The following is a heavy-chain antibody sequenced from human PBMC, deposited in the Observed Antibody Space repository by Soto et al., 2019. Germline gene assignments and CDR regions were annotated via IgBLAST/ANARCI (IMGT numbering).Heavy chain of an antibody. J-gene: IGHJ5*02. CDR3: ARHAAPRLWFGELNWFDP. CDR1: GGSISSSSYY. Sequence: QLQLQESGPGLVKPSETLSLTCTVSGGSISSSSYYWGWIRQPPGKGLEWIGSIYYSGSTYYNPSLKSRVTISVDTSKNQFSLKLSSVTAADTAVYYCARHAAPRLWFGELNWFDPWGQGTLVTVSS. D-gene: IGHD3-10*01. V-gene: IGHV4-39*01. CDR2: IYYSGST.